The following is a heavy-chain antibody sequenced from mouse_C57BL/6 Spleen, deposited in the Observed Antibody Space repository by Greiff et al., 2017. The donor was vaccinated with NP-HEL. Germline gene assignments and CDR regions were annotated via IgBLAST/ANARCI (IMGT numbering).Heavy chain of an antibody. CDR2: IHPSDSDT. J-gene: IGHJ4*01. CDR3: AIGTTVVNAMDY. Sequence: QVQLQQPGAELVKPGASVKVSCKASGYTFTSYWMHWVKQRPGQGLEWIGRIHPSDSDTNYNQKFKGKATLTVDKSSSTAYVQLSSLTSEDSAVYYCAIGTTVVNAMDYWGQGTSVTVSS. CDR1: GYTFTSYW. V-gene: IGHV1-74*01. D-gene: IGHD1-1*01.